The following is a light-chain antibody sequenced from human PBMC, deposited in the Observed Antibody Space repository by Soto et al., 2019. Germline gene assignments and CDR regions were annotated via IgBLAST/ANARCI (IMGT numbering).Light chain of an antibody. CDR1: SSDVGDYNY. CDR3: CSYAGGYSWV. J-gene: IGLJ3*02. Sequence: QSVLTQPRSVSGSPGQSVTISCTGTSSDVGDYNYVSWYQQHPGTVPKLVIFDVSKRPSGVPHRFSGSKSGNTASLTISGLQPEDEADYHCCSYAGGYSWVFGGGTKVTVL. CDR2: DVS. V-gene: IGLV2-11*01.